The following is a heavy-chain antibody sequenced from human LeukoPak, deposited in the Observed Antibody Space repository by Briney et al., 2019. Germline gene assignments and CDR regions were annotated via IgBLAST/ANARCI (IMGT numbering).Heavy chain of an antibody. CDR2: IKQDGSAK. J-gene: IGHJ4*02. D-gene: IGHD3-3*01. CDR3: ARGFLVL. V-gene: IGHV3-7*01. Sequence: GGSPRLSCVASGFTFADSWMTWVRQAPGKGLEWVANIKQDGSAKYYVDSVKGRFTISRDNAKNSLYLQMNSLRAEDTAVYYCARGFLVLWGQGTLVTVSS. CDR1: GFTFADSW.